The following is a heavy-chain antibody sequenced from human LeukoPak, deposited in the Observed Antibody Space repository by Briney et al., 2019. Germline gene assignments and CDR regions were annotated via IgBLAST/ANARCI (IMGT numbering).Heavy chain of an antibody. V-gene: IGHV1-8*03. CDR3: ARGILWFGDDV. J-gene: IGHJ6*04. CDR1: GYTFTSYD. CDR2: MNPNSANT. D-gene: IGHD3-10*01. Sequence: VASVKVSCKASGYTFTSYDINWVRQATGQGLEWMGWMNPNSANTGYAQKFQGRVTLTRNTSISTAYMELSSLRSEDTAVYYCARGILWFGDDVWGKGTTVTISS.